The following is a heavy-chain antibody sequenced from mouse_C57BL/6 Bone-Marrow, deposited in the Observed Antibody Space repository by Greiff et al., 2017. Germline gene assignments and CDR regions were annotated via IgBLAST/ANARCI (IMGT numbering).Heavy chain of an antibody. Sequence: QVQLQQPGAELVRPGTSVKLSCKASGYTFTSYWMHWVKQRPGQGLEWIGVIDPSDSYTNYNQKFKGKATLTVDTSSSTAYMQPSSLTSEDSAVYYGALNWDHYWGQGTTLTVSS. D-gene: IGHD4-1*01. V-gene: IGHV1-59*01. J-gene: IGHJ2*01. CDR3: ALNWDHY. CDR1: GYTFTSYW. CDR2: IDPSDSYT.